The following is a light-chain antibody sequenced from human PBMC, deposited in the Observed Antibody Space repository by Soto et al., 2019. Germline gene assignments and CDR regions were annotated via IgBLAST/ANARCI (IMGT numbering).Light chain of an antibody. CDR1: SSDVGGYNL. CDR2: DGS. J-gene: IGLJ1*01. CDR3: SSYAGSSPFV. V-gene: IGLV2-23*01. Sequence: QSALTQPASVSGSPGQSITISCTGTSSDVGGYNLVSWYQQHPGKAPKLMIYDGSKRPSGGSNRFSGSKSGNTASLTISGLAADDDDDYCCSSYAGSSPFVFGTGTKVTVL.